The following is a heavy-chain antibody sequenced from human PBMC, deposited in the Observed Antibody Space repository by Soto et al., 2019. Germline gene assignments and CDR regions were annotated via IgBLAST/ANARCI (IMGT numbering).Heavy chain of an antibody. CDR3: AREFYDILTGYYYFDY. CDR1: GGSISSSNW. D-gene: IGHD3-9*01. CDR2: IYHSGST. J-gene: IGHJ4*02. V-gene: IGHV4-4*02. Sequence: SETLSLTCAVSGGSISSSNWWSWVRQPPGKGLEWIGEIYHSGSTNYNPSLKSRVTISVDKSKNQFSLKLSSVTAADTAVYYCAREFYDILTGYYYFDYWGQGTLVTVSS.